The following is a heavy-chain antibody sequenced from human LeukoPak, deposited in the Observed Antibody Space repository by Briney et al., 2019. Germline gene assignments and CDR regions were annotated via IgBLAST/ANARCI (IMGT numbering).Heavy chain of an antibody. J-gene: IGHJ4*02. CDR3: ARGRYGDYVPHY. Sequence: SVKVSCKASGGTFSSYAISWVRQAPGQGLEWMGGIIPIFGTANYAQKFQGRVTITTDESTSTAYMELSSLRSGDTAVYYCARGRYGDYVPHYWGQGTLVTVSS. CDR2: IIPIFGTA. V-gene: IGHV1-69*05. D-gene: IGHD4-17*01. CDR1: GGTFSSYA.